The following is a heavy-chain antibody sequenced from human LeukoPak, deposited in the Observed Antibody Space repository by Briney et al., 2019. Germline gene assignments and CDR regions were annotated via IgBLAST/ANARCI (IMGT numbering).Heavy chain of an antibody. Sequence: PGGSLRLSWAASGFTFSSYSMNWVRQAPGKGLEWVSSISSSSSYIYYADSVKGRFIISRDNAKNSLYLQMKSLRVEDTAVYYCARGRPESFGSGTYLNDWGQGTLVTVSS. CDR2: ISSSSSYI. V-gene: IGHV3-21*01. CDR1: GFTFSSYS. CDR3: ARGRPESFGSGTYLND. D-gene: IGHD3-10*01. J-gene: IGHJ4*02.